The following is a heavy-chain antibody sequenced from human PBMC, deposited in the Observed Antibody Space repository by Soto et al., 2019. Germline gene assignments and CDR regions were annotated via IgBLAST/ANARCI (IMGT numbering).Heavy chain of an antibody. D-gene: IGHD4-17*01. J-gene: IGHJ3*02. CDR2: IIPILGIA. V-gene: IGHV1-69*08. Sequence: QVQLVQSGAEVKKPGSSVKVSCKASGGTFSSYTISWVRQAPGQGLEWMGRIIPILGIANYAQKFQGRVTITEDKSTSTAYMELSSLRSEDTAVYYCARESVAYGDYAAFDIRGQGTMVTVSS. CDR3: ARESVAYGDYAAFDI. CDR1: GGTFSSYT.